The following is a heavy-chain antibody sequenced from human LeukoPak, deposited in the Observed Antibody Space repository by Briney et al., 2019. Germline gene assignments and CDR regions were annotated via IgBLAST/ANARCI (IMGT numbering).Heavy chain of an antibody. V-gene: IGHV3-30*18. Sequence: GRSLRLSCAASGFTFSAYGMHWVRQAPGKGLEWVAVVSNDGTKKDYADSVKGRFIISRDNSKNTLYLQMNSLRAEDTAVYYCVKPHGYSFTNYFDYWGQGTLVTVSS. CDR1: GFTFSAYG. J-gene: IGHJ4*02. CDR3: VKPHGYSFTNYFDY. D-gene: IGHD5-18*01. CDR2: VSNDGTKK.